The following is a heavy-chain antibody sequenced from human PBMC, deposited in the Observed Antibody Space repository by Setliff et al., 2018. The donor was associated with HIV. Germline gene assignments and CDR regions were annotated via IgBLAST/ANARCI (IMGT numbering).Heavy chain of an antibody. Sequence: ASVKVSCKAYGYTFTAYYMHWVRQAPGQGLGWMGWINPNSGGTNYAQKFRGRVTMTRDTSINTAHMYLSSLRSDDTAIYFCARGTDFWSGSSNFDYWGQGTQVTVSS. CDR1: GYTFTAYY. CDR2: INPNSGGT. D-gene: IGHD3-3*01. CDR3: ARGTDFWSGSSNFDY. J-gene: IGHJ4*02. V-gene: IGHV1-2*02.